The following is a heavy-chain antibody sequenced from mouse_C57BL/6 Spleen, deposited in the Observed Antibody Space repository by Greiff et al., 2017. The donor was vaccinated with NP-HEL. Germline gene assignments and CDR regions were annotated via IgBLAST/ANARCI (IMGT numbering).Heavy chain of an antibody. J-gene: IGHJ2*01. Sequence: VQLQQSGPELVKPGASVKISCKASGYSFTDYNMNWVKQSNGKGLEWIGEINPNYGTTSYNQKFKGKATLTVDKSSSTAYMQLNSLTSEDSAVYYCARRARTAVYFDYWGQGTTLTVSS. CDR2: INPNYGTT. D-gene: IGHD3-1*01. CDR1: GYSFTDYN. CDR3: ARRARTAVYFDY. V-gene: IGHV1-39*01.